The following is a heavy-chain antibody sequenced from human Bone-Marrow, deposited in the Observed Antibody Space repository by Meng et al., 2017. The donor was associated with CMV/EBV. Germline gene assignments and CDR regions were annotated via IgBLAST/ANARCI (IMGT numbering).Heavy chain of an antibody. CDR2: ISRHDSST. CDR1: GFTFSEHY. CDR3: ARASDCRTTSCDSRYYYGLDV. V-gene: IGHV3-11*01. D-gene: IGHD2-2*02. Sequence: GGSLRLSCAASGFTFSEHYMSWIRQAPGKGLEWISYISRHDSSTYYADSVKGRFTISRDNAKKLLYLEAHSLRAEDTAVYYCARASDCRTTSCDSRYYYGLDVWGQGTTVTVSS. J-gene: IGHJ6*02.